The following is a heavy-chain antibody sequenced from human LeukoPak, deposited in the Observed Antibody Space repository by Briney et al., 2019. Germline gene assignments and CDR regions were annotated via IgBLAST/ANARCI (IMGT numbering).Heavy chain of an antibody. CDR1: GGTFSSYT. CDR2: IIPILGIA. Sequence: GASVKVSCKASGGTFSSYTISWVRQAPGQGLEWMGRIIPILGIANYAQKFQGRVTITADKSTSTAYMELSSLRSEDTAVYYCARGKIGSAVAFDYWGQGTLVTVSS. J-gene: IGHJ4*02. CDR3: ARGKIGSAVAFDY. D-gene: IGHD2-15*01. V-gene: IGHV1-69*02.